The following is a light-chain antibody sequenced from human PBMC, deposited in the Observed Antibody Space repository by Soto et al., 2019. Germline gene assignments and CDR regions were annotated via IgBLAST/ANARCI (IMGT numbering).Light chain of an antibody. CDR2: DVN. J-gene: IGLJ1*01. CDR3: RSYTSTNALV. Sequence: QSALTQPASVSGSPGQSITVSCTGTGSDVGGYNYVSWYQQYPGQAPKLMIYDVNKRPSGVSNRVSGSKSGNTASLTISGLQVEDEDDYYCRSYTSTNALVFGVGTKVTVL. CDR1: GSDVGGYNY. V-gene: IGLV2-14*03.